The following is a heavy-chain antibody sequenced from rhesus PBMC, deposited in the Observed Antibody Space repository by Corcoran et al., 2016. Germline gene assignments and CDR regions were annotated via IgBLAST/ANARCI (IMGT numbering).Heavy chain of an antibody. J-gene: IGHJ6*01. Sequence: EVQLVQSGAEVKGPGASLRISCRPSGYSFTGRWISWVSGIPGKGLEWMGNIYPGDSDTRYNPSFQGHVTISADKSISTTYLQWSSLKASDTATYYCAKCQIGYCSGGVCYSNYGLDSWGQGVVVTVSS. CDR2: IYPGDSDT. CDR1: GYSFTGRW. D-gene: IGHD2-8*01. CDR3: AKCQIGYCSGGVCYSNYGLDS. V-gene: IGHV5-43*01.